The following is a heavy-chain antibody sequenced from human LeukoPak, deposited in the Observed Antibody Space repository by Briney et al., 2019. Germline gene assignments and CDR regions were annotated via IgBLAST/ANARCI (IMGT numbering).Heavy chain of an antibody. CDR2: IKQDESER. J-gene: IGHJ6*03. V-gene: IGHV3-7*01. CDR3: ARLSAYYYGSFFYYYMDV. Sequence: GGSLRLSCAASGFTFSSYGMHWVRQSPGKGPEWVANIKQDESERYTVDSVKGRFTISRDNAKNSVYLHMNSLRAEDTALYYCARLSAYYYGSFFYYYMDVWGKGTTVTVSS. D-gene: IGHD3-10*01. CDR1: GFTFSSYG.